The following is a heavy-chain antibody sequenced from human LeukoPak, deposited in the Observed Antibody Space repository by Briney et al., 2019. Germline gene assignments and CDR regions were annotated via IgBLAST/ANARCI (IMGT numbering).Heavy chain of an antibody. Sequence: GGSLRLSCAASGFTFSNYGIHWVRQAPGKGLEWVAFIRYDGSNKYYADSVKGRFTISRDNSKNTLYLQMNSLRAEDTAVYYCAKDYYDILTGHTIYYYYYYMDVWGKGTTVTISS. J-gene: IGHJ6*03. D-gene: IGHD3-9*01. CDR1: GFTFSNYG. CDR3: AKDYYDILTGHTIYYYYYYMDV. CDR2: IRYDGSNK. V-gene: IGHV3-30*02.